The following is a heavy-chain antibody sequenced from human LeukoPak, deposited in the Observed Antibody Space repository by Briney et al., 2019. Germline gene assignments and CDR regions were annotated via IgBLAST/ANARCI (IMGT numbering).Heavy chain of an antibody. Sequence: GGSLRLSCAASGFNFSTYWMTWVRQAPGEGLEWVANIKKDGSEKYYADSVQGRFTISRDNAKNSLSLQMNSLRAEDTALYYCARRYSGYEWAFDIWGQGTMVTVSS. CDR2: IKKDGSEK. CDR1: GFNFSTYW. V-gene: IGHV3-7*01. J-gene: IGHJ3*02. D-gene: IGHD5-12*01. CDR3: ARRYSGYEWAFDI.